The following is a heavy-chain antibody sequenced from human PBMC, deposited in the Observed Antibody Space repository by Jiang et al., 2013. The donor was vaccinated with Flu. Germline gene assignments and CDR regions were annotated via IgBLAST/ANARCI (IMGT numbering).Heavy chain of an antibody. D-gene: IGHD1-26*01. CDR2: ISGSGDST. Sequence: VQLVESGGGLVQPGGSLRLSCAASGFTFSSYAMSWVRQAPGKGLEWVSGISGSGDSTYYADSVKGRFTISRDNSKNTLYLQMNSLRAEDTAVYYCGKGRVSGSYYPKNDYWGQGTLVTVPS. CDR3: GKGRVSGSYYPKNDY. J-gene: IGHJ4*02. V-gene: IGHV3-23*04. CDR1: GFTFSSYA.